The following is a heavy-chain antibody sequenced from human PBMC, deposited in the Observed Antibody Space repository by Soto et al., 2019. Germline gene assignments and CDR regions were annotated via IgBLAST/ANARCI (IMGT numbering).Heavy chain of an antibody. J-gene: IGHJ6*02. D-gene: IGHD3-9*01. CDR2: IIPIFGTA. Sequence: SVKVSCKASGGTFSSYAISWVRQAPGQGLEWMGGIIPIFGTANYAQKFQGRVTITADKSTSTAYMELSSLRSEDTAVYYCARGPYYDILTGYYGGRYYYYGMDVWGQGTTVTVSS. V-gene: IGHV1-69*06. CDR1: GGTFSSYA. CDR3: ARGPYYDILTGYYGGRYYYYGMDV.